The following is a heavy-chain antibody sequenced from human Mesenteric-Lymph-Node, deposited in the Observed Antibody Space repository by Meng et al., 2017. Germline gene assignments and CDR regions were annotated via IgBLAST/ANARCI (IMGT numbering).Heavy chain of an antibody. D-gene: IGHD6-19*01. CDR1: GGSISSYY. CDR2: IGHSGIT. V-gene: IGHV4-59*05. CDR3: VRSSGWVRTGFDP. Sequence: QLQWSGPGLVKPSETLSLTCTVSGGSISSYYWSWIRQPPGKGLEWIGSIGHSGITYYTPSLKSRVTVSIDTSKSQFSLKLTSVTAADTAVYYCVRSSGWVRTGFDPWGQGTLVTVSS. J-gene: IGHJ5*02.